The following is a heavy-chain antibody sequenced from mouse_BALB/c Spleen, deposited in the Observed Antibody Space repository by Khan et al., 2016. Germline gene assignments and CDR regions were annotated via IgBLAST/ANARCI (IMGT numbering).Heavy chain of an antibody. Sequence: EVELVESGGGLVQPGGSLRLSCATSGFTFTDYYMSWVRQPPGKALEWVGFIRNKANGYTTEYSASVKGRFTISRDNSQSILYLQMNTLRAEDSATYYCARYGSSPYYAMDCWGQGTSVTVSS. J-gene: IGHJ4*01. CDR1: GFTFTDYY. CDR2: IRNKANGYTT. CDR3: ARYGSSPYYAMDC. V-gene: IGHV7-3*02. D-gene: IGHD1-1*01.